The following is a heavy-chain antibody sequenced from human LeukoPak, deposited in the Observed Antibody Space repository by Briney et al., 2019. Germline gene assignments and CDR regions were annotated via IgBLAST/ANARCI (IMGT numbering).Heavy chain of an antibody. Sequence: GASVKVSCKASGGTFSSYAISWVRQAHGQGLEWMGRIIPIFGTANYAQKFQGRATITADKSTSTAYMELSSLRSEDTAVYYCAREVRDTYYPFDYWGQGTLVTVSS. CDR2: IIPIFGTA. D-gene: IGHD2/OR15-2a*01. CDR1: GGTFSSYA. J-gene: IGHJ4*02. CDR3: AREVRDTYYPFDY. V-gene: IGHV1-69*06.